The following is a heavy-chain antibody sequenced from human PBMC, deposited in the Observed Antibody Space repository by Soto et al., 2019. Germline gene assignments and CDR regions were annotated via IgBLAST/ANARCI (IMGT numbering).Heavy chain of an antibody. CDR2: MNPNSGNT. CDR1: GYTFTSYD. Sequence: ASVKVSCKASGYTFTSYDINWVRQATGQGLEWMGWMNPNSGNTGYAQKFQGRVTMTRNTSISTAYMELSSLRSEDTAGYYCARGYCYDSSGYYYDFDIWGQGTMVTVSS. V-gene: IGHV1-8*01. J-gene: IGHJ3*02. CDR3: ARGYCYDSSGYYYDFDI. D-gene: IGHD3-22*01.